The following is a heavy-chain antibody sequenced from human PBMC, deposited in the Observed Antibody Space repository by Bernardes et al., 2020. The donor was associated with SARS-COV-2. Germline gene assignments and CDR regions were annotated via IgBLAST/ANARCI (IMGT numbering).Heavy chain of an antibody. J-gene: IGHJ2*01. Sequence: SGTLCITCAVYGGSLNGYYWNWIRQPPGKGLEWIGEINYSGSTNYNPSLKSRVTISVDTSKNQFSLKLTSVTAADTAVYYCVRAVWGIWYFDLWGRGTLVTVSA. CDR1: GGSLNGYY. V-gene: IGHV4-34*01. CDR3: VRAVWGIWYFDL. D-gene: IGHD3-16*01. CDR2: INYSGST.